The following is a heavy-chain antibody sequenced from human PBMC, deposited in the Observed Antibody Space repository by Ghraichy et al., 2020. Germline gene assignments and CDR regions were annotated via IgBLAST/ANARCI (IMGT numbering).Heavy chain of an antibody. J-gene: IGHJ4*02. V-gene: IGHV4-34*01. CDR1: GGSFSGYY. Sequence: SETLSLTCVVYGGSFSGYYWSWIRQPPGKGLEWIGEINHSGSTNYNPSLKSRVTISVDTSKNQFSLKLSSVTAADTAVYYCARARFGELYHFDYWGQGTLVTVSS. D-gene: IGHD3-10*02. CDR3: ARARFGELYHFDY. CDR2: INHSGST.